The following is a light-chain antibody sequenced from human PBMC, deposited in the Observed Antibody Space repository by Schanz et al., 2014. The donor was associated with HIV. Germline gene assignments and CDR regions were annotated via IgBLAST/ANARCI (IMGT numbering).Light chain of an antibody. Sequence: QSALTQPASVSGSPGQSITISCTGTSADVGDYNYVSWYQQHPGTAPKIMIYEVSKRPSGVPDRFSGSKSGNTASLTVSGLQAEDEAYYYCASYAGSNNLVFGGGTKLTVL. V-gene: IGLV2-8*01. J-gene: IGLJ2*01. CDR3: ASYAGSNNLV. CDR2: EVS. CDR1: SADVGDYNY.